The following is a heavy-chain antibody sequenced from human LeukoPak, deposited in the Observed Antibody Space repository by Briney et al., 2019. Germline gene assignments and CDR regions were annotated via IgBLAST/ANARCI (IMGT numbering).Heavy chain of an antibody. CDR3: AVGYCSGGSCSGSDGDY. V-gene: IGHV1-8*01. CDR2: MNPNSGNT. J-gene: IGHJ4*02. CDR1: GYTFTSYD. Sequence: ASVKVSCKASGYTFTSYDINWVRQATGQGLEWMGWMNPNSGNTGYAQKFQGRVTMTKNTSISTAYMELSSLRSEDTAVYYCAVGYCSGGSCSGSDGDYWGQGTLVTVSS. D-gene: IGHD2-15*01.